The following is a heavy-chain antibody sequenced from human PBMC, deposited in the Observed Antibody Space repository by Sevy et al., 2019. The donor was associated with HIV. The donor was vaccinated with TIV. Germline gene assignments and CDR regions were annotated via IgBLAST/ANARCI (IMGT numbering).Heavy chain of an antibody. J-gene: IGHJ4*02. CDR3: ARAQPLGSLDY. V-gene: IGHV4-31*03. CDR1: GGSISSGGYY. D-gene: IGHD7-27*01. CDR2: IYYSGST. Sequence: SETLSLTCTVSGGSISSGGYYWSWIRQHPGKGLEWIGYIYYSGSTYYNPSLKSRVTISVDTSKNQFCLKLSSVTAADTAVYYCARAQPLGSLDYWGQGTLVTVSS.